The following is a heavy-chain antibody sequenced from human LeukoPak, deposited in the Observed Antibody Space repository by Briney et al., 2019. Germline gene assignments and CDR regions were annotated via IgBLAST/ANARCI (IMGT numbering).Heavy chain of an antibody. CDR2: INHSGST. CDR1: GGSFSGYY. D-gene: IGHD4-17*01. Sequence: PSETLSLTCAVYGGSFSGYYWSWIRQPPGKGLEWIGEINHSGSTNYNPSLKSRVTISVDTSKNQFSLKLSSVTAADTAVYYCARVGDYGYYYYYYMDVWGKGTTVTVSS. CDR3: ARVGDYGYYYYYYMDV. V-gene: IGHV4-34*01. J-gene: IGHJ6*03.